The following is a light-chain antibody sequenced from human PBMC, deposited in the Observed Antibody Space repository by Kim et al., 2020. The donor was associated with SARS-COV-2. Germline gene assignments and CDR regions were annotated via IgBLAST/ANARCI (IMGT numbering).Light chain of an antibody. CDR1: QSVSSSH. CDR3: QKYGRSPHT. Sequence: EILLTQSPGSLSLSPGESAALSCRASQSVSSSHLAWYQQKPGQAPRIVIYGASSRATGIPDRFSGSGSGTDFTLTISRLEPEDFAVYHCQKYGRSPHTSGEGTKLEI. CDR2: GAS. V-gene: IGKV3-20*01. J-gene: IGKJ2*01.